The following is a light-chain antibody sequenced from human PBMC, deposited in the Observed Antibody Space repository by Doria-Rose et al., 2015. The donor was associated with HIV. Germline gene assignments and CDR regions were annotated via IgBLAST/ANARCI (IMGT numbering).Light chain of an antibody. Sequence: TQSPGTLSLSPGERATLSCRASQSFSSTYVVWYQQKTGQAPSLLIYDGSTRATGIPDRFSASESGTDFTLTINRLEPEDFALYYCHQYGTSWTFGQGTKVEI. CDR3: HQYGTSWT. CDR2: DGS. J-gene: IGKJ1*01. CDR1: QSFSSTY. V-gene: IGKV3-20*01.